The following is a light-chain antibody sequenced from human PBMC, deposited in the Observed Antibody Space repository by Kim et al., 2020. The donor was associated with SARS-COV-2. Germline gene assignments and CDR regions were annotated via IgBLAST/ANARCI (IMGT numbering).Light chain of an antibody. J-gene: IGLJ7*01. CDR2: GND. V-gene: IGLV3-19*01. CDR3: NCRASHPYRVF. Sequence: LGHTGTITCQGDSLRSFHASWYQQKPGQAPVLVFYGNDHRPSGIPDRFSGSSSGDRSSLTITGAQAADEADYYCNCRASHPYRVFFGGGTQLTVL. CDR1: SLRSFH.